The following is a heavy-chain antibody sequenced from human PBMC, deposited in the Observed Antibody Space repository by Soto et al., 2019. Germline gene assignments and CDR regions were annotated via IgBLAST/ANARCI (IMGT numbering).Heavy chain of an antibody. CDR2: ISAYNGNT. V-gene: IGHV1-18*04. Sequence: QVQLVQSGAEVKKPGASVKDSCKASGYTFTSYSIGSVRQAPGHGLEWVGWISAYNGNTNYAQKLQGRVTMTTDTSTSTAYMELRSLRSDDTAVYYSAGVERQFFSDGFPVYWAQGTLVTVSS. CDR1: GYTFTSYS. J-gene: IGHJ4*02. D-gene: IGHD3-10*01. CDR3: AGVERQFFSDGFPVY.